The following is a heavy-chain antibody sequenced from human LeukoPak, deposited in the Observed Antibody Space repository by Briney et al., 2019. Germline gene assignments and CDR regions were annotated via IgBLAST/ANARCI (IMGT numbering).Heavy chain of an antibody. D-gene: IGHD3-22*01. V-gene: IGHV1-18*01. J-gene: IGHJ4*02. CDR2: ISAYNGNT. Sequence: ASVKVSCKASGYTFTSYGISWVRQAPGQGLEWMGWISAYNGNTNYAQKLQGRVTMTTDTSTSTAYMGLRSLRSDDTAVYYCARGTSPPSYYYDSSGYYSLDYWGQGTLVTVSS. CDR1: GYTFTSYG. CDR3: ARGTSPPSYYYDSSGYYSLDY.